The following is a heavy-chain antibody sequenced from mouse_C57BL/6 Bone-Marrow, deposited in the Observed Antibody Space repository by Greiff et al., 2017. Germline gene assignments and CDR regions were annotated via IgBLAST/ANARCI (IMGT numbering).Heavy chain of an antibody. D-gene: IGHD1-1*01. J-gene: IGHJ1*03. CDR2: INYDGSST. V-gene: IGHV5-16*01. CDR1: GFTFSDYY. Sequence: EVQRVESEGGLVQPGSSMKLSCTASGFTFSDYYMAWVRQVPEKGLEWVANINYDGSSTYYLDSLKSRFIISRDNAKNILYLQMSSLKSEDTATYYCAREGDYYVSDWYFDVWGTGTTVTVSS. CDR3: AREGDYYVSDWYFDV.